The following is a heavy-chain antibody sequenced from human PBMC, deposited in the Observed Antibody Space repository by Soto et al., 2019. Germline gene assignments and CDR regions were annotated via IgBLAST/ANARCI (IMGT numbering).Heavy chain of an antibody. CDR1: GFTFSGYY. CDR3: SNGTAATDIYT. D-gene: IGHD2-8*01. Sequence: GGSLRLSCAASGFTFSGYYMSWIRQAPGKGLEWVSYISRSSSTIYYADSVKGRFTISRDNSKNTLYLQMNSLRAEDTAVYYCSNGTAATDIYTWAQRTLVPISS. CDR2: ISRSSSTI. J-gene: IGHJ5*02. V-gene: IGHV3-11*01.